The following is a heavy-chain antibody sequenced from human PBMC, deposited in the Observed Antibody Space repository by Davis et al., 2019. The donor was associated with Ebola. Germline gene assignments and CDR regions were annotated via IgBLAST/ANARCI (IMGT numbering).Heavy chain of an antibody. CDR2: IGGSGGST. J-gene: IGHJ4*02. V-gene: IGHV3-23*01. CDR1: GFTFSSYA. Sequence: GESLKISCAASGFTFSSYAMSWVRQAPGKGLEWVSGIGGSGGSTNYADSVKGRFTISRDNSKNTLYLQMNSLRAEDTAVYYCAKVTTNGDHYWGQGTLVTVSS. D-gene: IGHD4-17*01. CDR3: AKVTTNGDHY.